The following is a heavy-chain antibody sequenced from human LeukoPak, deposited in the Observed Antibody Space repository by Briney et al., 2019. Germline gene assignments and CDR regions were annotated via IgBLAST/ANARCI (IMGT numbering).Heavy chain of an antibody. CDR1: GFTFSSYC. V-gene: IGHV3-30*02. Sequence: GGSLRLSCAASGFTFSSYCMHWVRQAPGKGREWVAFIRYDGSNKYYADSVKGRFTISRDNSKNTLYLQMNSLRAEATAVYYCARGTARTAAAGTVEYWGQGTLVTVSS. J-gene: IGHJ4*02. CDR2: IRYDGSNK. CDR3: ARGTARTAAAGTVEY. D-gene: IGHD6-13*01.